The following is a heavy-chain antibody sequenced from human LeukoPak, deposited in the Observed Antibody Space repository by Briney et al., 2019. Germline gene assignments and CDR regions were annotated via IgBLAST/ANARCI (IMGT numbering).Heavy chain of an antibody. CDR2: IHHSGST. Sequence: NPSETLSLTCTVSGGPISSGNYYWSWIRQHPGKGLEWIGYIHHSGSTYYNPSLKSRVIISVDTSKNQFSLKLNSVTAADTAVYYCASYGSGSYRFDPWGQGTLVTVSS. D-gene: IGHD3-10*01. V-gene: IGHV4-31*03. CDR1: GGPISSGNYY. J-gene: IGHJ5*02. CDR3: ASYGSGSYRFDP.